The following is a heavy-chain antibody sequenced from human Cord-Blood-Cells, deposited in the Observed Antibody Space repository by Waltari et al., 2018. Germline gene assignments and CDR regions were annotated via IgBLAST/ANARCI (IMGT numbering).Heavy chain of an antibody. CDR3: ARDGTLSDIVVVPADDAFDI. CDR2: ISAYNGNT. J-gene: IGHJ3*02. CDR1: GYNFTSSG. D-gene: IGHD2-2*01. Sequence: QVQLVQSGAEVKKPGASVKVSRKASGYNFTSSGRRWVRQAPGHGREWMGWISAYNGNTNYAQKLQGRVTMTTDTSTSTAYMELRSLRSDDTAVYYCARDGTLSDIVVVPADDAFDIWGQGTMVTVSS. V-gene: IGHV1-18*01.